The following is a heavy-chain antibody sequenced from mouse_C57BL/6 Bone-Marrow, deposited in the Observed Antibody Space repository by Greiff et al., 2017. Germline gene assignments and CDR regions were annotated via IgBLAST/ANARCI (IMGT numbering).Heavy chain of an antibody. CDR1: GYTFTSYW. D-gene: IGHD2-2*01. V-gene: IGHV1-59*01. CDR3: ARKALFYYGYDEGFAY. CDR2: IDPSDSYT. Sequence: QVQLQQPGAELVRPGTSVKLSCKASGYTFTSYWMHWVKQRPGQGLEWIGVIDPSDSYTNYNQKFKGKATLTVDTSSSTAYMQLSSLTSEDSAVEYCARKALFYYGYDEGFAYWGQGTLVTVSA. J-gene: IGHJ3*01.